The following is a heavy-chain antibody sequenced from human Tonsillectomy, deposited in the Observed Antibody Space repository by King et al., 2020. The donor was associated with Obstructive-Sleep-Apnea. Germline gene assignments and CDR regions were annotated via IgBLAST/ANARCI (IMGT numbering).Heavy chain of an antibody. V-gene: IGHV4-39*07. CDR2: IYVSGTT. Sequence: LQLQESGPGLVKPSETLSLTCTVSGDSISSSGYYWGWIRQPPGKGLEWIGSIYVSGTTYYNPSLKSRVTISVDTSKNQFSLKLSSVTAADTAVYYCARTGWDQTGYYYYGMDVWGQGTTVTVSS. CDR1: GDSISSSGYY. D-gene: IGHD1-26*01. J-gene: IGHJ6*02. CDR3: ARTGWDQTGYYYYGMDV.